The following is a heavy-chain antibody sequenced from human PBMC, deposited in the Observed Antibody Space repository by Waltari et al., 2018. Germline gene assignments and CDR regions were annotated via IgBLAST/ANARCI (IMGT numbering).Heavy chain of an antibody. D-gene: IGHD2-21*01. V-gene: IGHV3-7*01. J-gene: IGHJ4*02. CDR2: IKKDGGET. CDR3: ARDRGYCGGDCYKNLDY. CDR1: GFTFSDYW. Sequence: EVQLVESGGGLVQPGGSLRLSCAASGFTFSDYWMTWVRQAPGEGLEWVANIKKDGGETYYVDSVKGRFTVSRDNAKNSLYLQMSSLRGEDTAMYYCARDRGYCGGDCYKNLDYWGQGTLVAVSS.